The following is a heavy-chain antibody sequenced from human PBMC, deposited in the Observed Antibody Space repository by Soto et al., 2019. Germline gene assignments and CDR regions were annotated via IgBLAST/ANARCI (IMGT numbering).Heavy chain of an antibody. CDR2: IFHDGDT. CDR1: GASIGSGGW. D-gene: IGHD2-8*02. J-gene: IGHJ5*02. CDR3: ARHEGWTGPDQ. Sequence: SETLSLTCAVSGASIGSGGWWSWVRQPPGKGLEWIAEIFHDGDTNYSPSLKSRVTISVDKSQNQFSLNVYSVTAADTAVYYCARHEGWTGPDQWGQGTLVTVSS. V-gene: IGHV4-4*02.